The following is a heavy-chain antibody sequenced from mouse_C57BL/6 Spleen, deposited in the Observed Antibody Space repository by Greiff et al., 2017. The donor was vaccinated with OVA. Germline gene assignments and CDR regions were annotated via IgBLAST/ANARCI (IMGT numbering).Heavy chain of an antibody. J-gene: IGHJ3*01. CDR2: INPNNGGT. Sequence: EVQLQQSGPELVKPGASVKMSCKASGYTFTDYNMHWVKQSHGKSLEWIGYINPNNGGTSYNQKFKGKATLTVNKSSSTAYMELRSLTSEDSAVYYCAREESSSYSAWFAYWGQGTLVTVSA. CDR1: GYTFTDYN. V-gene: IGHV1-22*01. CDR3: AREESSSYSAWFAY. D-gene: IGHD1-1*01.